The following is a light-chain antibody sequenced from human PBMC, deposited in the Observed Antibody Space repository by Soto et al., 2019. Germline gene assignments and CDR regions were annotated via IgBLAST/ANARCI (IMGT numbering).Light chain of an antibody. CDR2: GAS. V-gene: IGKV3-15*01. CDR1: QSIRTN. Sequence: EIVMTQSPATLSVSPGERAILSCSASQSIRTNVAWYQPRPGQSPRLLIYGASTRATDIPARCSGSGSGAEVTLTISSLQSEDFAIYYCQQYNHWTSITFGQGTRLEF. CDR3: QQYNHWTSIT. J-gene: IGKJ5*01.